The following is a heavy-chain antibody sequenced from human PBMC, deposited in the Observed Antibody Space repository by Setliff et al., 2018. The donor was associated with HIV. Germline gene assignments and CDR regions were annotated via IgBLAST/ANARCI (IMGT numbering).Heavy chain of an antibody. J-gene: IGHJ4*02. CDR2: IKDDGRDK. CDR3: AREVWSEDDN. V-gene: IGHV3-7*05. Sequence: PSETLRLSCVASGFTFRSYWMSWVRQAPGKRPEWVANIKDDGRDKFYLDSVKGRFTISRDNAKNSLYLQMNSLRAEDAAVYYCAREVWSEDDNWGQGTLVTVSS. CDR1: GFTFRSYW. D-gene: IGHD3-10*01.